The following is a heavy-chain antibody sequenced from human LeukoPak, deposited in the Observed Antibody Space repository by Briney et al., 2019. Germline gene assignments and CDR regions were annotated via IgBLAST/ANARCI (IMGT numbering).Heavy chain of an antibody. CDR3: ARYQNGYGDYGSDY. CDR2: ISSSSSTI. Sequence: GGSLRLSCAASGFTFSSYSMNWVRQAPGKGLEWVSYISSSSSTIYCADSVKGRFTISRDNAKNSLYLQMNSLRAEDTAVYYCARYQNGYGDYGSDYWGQGTLVTVSS. V-gene: IGHV3-48*04. J-gene: IGHJ4*02. CDR1: GFTFSSYS. D-gene: IGHD4-17*01.